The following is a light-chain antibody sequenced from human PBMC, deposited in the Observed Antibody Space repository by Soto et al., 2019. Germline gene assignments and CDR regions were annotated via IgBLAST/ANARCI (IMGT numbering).Light chain of an antibody. CDR1: QNIRDRY. Sequence: EIVLTQTTGTLSLSPGEGATLSCRTSQNIRDRYLAWYQQTPGQAPRLLIYGASNRATGIPDTFSGSGSETDFTLTIARLEPEDFAVYYCQQYGNSPWTFGQGSKV. CDR2: GAS. CDR3: QQYGNSPWT. V-gene: IGKV3-20*01. J-gene: IGKJ1*01.